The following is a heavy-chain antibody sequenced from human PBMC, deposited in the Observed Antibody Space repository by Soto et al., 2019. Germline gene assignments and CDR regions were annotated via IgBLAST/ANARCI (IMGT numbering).Heavy chain of an antibody. CDR1: GFTFSSYS. Sequence: EVQLVESGGGLVKPGGSLRLSCAASGFTFSSYSMTWVRQAPGKGLEWVSSISSSSSYIYYADSVKGRFTISRDNAKNSLYLQMNSLRAEDTAVYYCARLRRGVIVGATSGWGQGTLVTVSS. CDR2: ISSSSSYI. D-gene: IGHD1-26*01. V-gene: IGHV3-21*01. J-gene: IGHJ4*02. CDR3: ARLRRGVIVGATSG.